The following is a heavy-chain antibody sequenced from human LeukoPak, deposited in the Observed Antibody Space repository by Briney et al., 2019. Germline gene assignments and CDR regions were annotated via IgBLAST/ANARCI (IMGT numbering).Heavy chain of an antibody. J-gene: IGHJ4*02. CDR1: GFSFTSYW. V-gene: IGHV5-51*01. CDR3: ARHSVGTGEPDYFDY. CDR2: IFPAESYS. D-gene: IGHD1-14*01. Sequence: ESLKISCKGSGFSFTSYWIGWVRQMSGKGPEWVGSIFPAESYSRYSPSFQGQVTISADKSISTAYLQWSSLKASDTAMYYCARHSVGTGEPDYFDYWGQGTLVTVSS.